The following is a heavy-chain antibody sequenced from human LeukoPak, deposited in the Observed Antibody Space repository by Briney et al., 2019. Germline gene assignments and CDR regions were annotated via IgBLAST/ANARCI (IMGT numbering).Heavy chain of an antibody. CDR1: GGSISSYY. CDR2: ICYSEST. CDR3: AREGTAGANLNWFDP. Sequence: SETLSLTRTVSGGSISSYYWLWMPQPPGKGLEGSGYICYSESTNFYPSLKSRVTISVDTSKNKFFLKLSSVTAADKAGDYCAREGTAGANLNWFDPRGQGTLVTVSS. J-gene: IGHJ5*02. V-gene: IGHV4-59*01. D-gene: IGHD1-1*01.